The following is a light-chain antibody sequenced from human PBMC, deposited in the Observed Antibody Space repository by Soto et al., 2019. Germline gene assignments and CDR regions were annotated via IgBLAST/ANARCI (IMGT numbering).Light chain of an antibody. Sequence: QSVLTKPASVSGSPGQSITISCTGTSSDVGAYNYVSWYQQHPGKAPKLMIFEVSDRPSGVSNRFSGSKSGNTASLTISGLQAEDEADYYRSSYTSSNTLVFGGGTKLTVL. CDR1: SSDVGAYNY. J-gene: IGLJ2*01. CDR3: SSYTSSNTLV. CDR2: EVS. V-gene: IGLV2-14*01.